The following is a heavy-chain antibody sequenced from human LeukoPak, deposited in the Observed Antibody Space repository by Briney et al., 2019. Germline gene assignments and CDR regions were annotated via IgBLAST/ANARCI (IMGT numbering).Heavy chain of an antibody. J-gene: IGHJ3*02. D-gene: IGHD3-3*01. V-gene: IGHV3-9*01. CDR1: GFTFDDYA. CDR2: ISWNSGSI. Sequence: SGGSLRLSCAASGFTFDDYAMHWVRQAPGKGLEWVSGISWNSGSIGYADSVKGRFTISRDNAKNSLYLQMNSLRAEDTALYYCAKDLEHLGLDAFDIWGQGTMVTVSS. CDR3: AKDLEHLGLDAFDI.